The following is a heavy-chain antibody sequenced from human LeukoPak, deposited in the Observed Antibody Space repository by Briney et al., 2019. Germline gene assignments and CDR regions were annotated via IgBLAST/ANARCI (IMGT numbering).Heavy chain of an antibody. D-gene: IGHD5-12*01. V-gene: IGHV4-59*01. J-gene: IGHJ5*02. CDR1: GGSISSYY. Sequence: SETLCLTCSVSGGSISSYYWSWIRQPPGKGLEWIGYIYYSGSTNYNPSLRSRVTISADTSKNQFSLKLRSVTAADTAVYYCARSSGYGNRFDPWGQGTLVTVSS. CDR2: IYYSGST. CDR3: ARSSGYGNRFDP.